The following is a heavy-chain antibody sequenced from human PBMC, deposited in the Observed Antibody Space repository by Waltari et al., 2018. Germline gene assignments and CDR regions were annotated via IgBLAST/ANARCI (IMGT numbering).Heavy chain of an antibody. CDR1: GYTFTGYY. V-gene: IGHV1-2*02. CDR2: INPNSGGT. Sequence: QVQLVQSGAEVKKPGASVKVSCKASGYTFTGYYMHWVRPAPGQGLEWMGWINPNSGGTNYAQKFQGKVTMTRDTSISTAYMELSRLRSDDTAVYYCAREGPTVTTWAHAFDIWGQGTMVTVSS. CDR3: AREGPTVTTWAHAFDI. D-gene: IGHD4-17*01. J-gene: IGHJ3*02.